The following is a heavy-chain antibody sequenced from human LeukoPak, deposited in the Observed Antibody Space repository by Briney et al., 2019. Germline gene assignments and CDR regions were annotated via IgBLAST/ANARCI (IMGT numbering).Heavy chain of an antibody. CDR3: ARDPNDFGDYVDY. CDR1: GYSISSGYY. Sequence: SETLSLTCTVSGYSISSGYYWGWIRQPPGKGLEWIGSIYHSGSTYYNPSLKSRVTISVDTSKNQFSLKLSSVTAADTAVYYCARDPNDFGDYVDYWGQGTLITVSS. D-gene: IGHD4-17*01. CDR2: IYHSGST. J-gene: IGHJ4*02. V-gene: IGHV4-38-2*02.